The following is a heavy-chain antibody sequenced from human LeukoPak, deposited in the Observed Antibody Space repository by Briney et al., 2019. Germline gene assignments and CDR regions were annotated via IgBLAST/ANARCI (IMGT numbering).Heavy chain of an antibody. CDR3: ARDSTYYYDSGSSGPHYFDN. CDR2: ISSGGTYE. Sequence: GGSLRPSCAASGFTFSNYAMHWVRQAPGKGLEWVSLISSGGTYEYYADSVKGRFTISRDNSKNTLYLQLNSLRAEDTAVYYCARDSTYYYDSGSSGPHYFDNWGQGTLVTVSS. V-gene: IGHV3-30*01. J-gene: IGHJ4*02. CDR1: GFTFSNYA. D-gene: IGHD3-10*01.